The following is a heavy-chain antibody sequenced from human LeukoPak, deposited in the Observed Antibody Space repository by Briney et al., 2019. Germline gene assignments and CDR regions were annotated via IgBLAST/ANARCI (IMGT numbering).Heavy chain of an antibody. Sequence: SVKVSCMASGGTFSSYAISWVRQAPGQGLEWMGGIIPIFGTANYAQKFQGRVTITADESTSTAYMELSGLRSEDTAVYYCARSTVDTAMVSPRSFDYWGQGTLVTVSS. D-gene: IGHD5-18*01. CDR3: ARSTVDTAMVSPRSFDY. J-gene: IGHJ4*02. CDR2: IIPIFGTA. CDR1: GGTFSSYA. V-gene: IGHV1-69*13.